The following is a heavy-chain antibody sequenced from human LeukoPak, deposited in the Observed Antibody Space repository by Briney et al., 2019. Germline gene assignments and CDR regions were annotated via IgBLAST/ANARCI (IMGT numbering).Heavy chain of an antibody. Sequence: GGSLRLSCAASGFTFSSYWMHWVRHAPGKGLVWVSRINSDGSSTSYADSVKGRFTISRDNAKNTLYLQMNSLRAEDTAVYYCARDPYCGGDCYSYFDYWGQGTLVTVSS. CDR2: INSDGSST. J-gene: IGHJ4*02. CDR3: ARDPYCGGDCYSYFDY. V-gene: IGHV3-74*01. CDR1: GFTFSSYW. D-gene: IGHD2-21*01.